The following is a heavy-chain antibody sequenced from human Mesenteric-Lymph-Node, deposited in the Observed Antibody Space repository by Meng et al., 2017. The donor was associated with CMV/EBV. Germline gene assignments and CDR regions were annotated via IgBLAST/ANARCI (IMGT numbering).Heavy chain of an antibody. Sequence: ASVKVSCKASGYTFINYGISWMRQAPGQGLEWMGWINTYNGHTNYAQTFQGRVTMTTDTSTSTAFMELRSLRHDDTAVYYCAREHDGNSWKDRWFDPWGQGTLVTVSS. CDR2: INTYNGHT. J-gene: IGHJ5*02. CDR1: GYTFINYG. V-gene: IGHV1-18*01. CDR3: AREHDGNSWKDRWFDP. D-gene: IGHD6-13*01.